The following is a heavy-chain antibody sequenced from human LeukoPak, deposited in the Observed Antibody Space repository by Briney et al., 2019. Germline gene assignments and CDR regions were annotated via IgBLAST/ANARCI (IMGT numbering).Heavy chain of an antibody. Sequence: SETLSLTCTVSGGSISSSSYYWGWIRQPPGKGLEWIGSIYYGGSTYYNPSLKSRVTISVDTSKNQFSLKLSSVTAADTAVYYCARPARGAVAGGIDYWGQGTLVTVSS. J-gene: IGHJ4*02. CDR1: GGSISSSSYY. CDR2: IYYGGST. V-gene: IGHV4-39*01. CDR3: ARPARGAVAGGIDY. D-gene: IGHD6-19*01.